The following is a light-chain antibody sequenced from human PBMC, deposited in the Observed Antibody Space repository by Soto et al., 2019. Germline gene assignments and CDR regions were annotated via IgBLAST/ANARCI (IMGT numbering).Light chain of an antibody. CDR2: NTN. V-gene: IGLV8-61*01. CDR1: SGSVSTSYY. Sequence: QTVVTQEPSFSVSPGRTVTLTCGLSSGSVSTSYYPSWYQQTPGQAPRTLIYNTNTRSSGVPDRFSGSILGNKAALTITGAHADDESDYYCVMFMGSGIWVFGGGTQLTVL. J-gene: IGLJ3*02. CDR3: VMFMGSGIWV.